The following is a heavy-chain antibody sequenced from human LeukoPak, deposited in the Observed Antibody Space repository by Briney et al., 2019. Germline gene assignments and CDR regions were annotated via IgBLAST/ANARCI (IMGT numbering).Heavy chain of an antibody. CDR1: GFTFSSYW. CDR3: ARAFSSSWNYYYMDV. D-gene: IGHD6-6*01. CDR2: ISQDGSEK. Sequence: PGGSLRLSCAASGFTFSSYWMSWVRQAPGKGLECVANISQDGSEKYHVDSVKGRFTISRDNAKNSLYLQMNSLRAEDTALFFCARAFSSSWNYYYMDVWGKGTTVTVSS. J-gene: IGHJ6*03. V-gene: IGHV3-7*01.